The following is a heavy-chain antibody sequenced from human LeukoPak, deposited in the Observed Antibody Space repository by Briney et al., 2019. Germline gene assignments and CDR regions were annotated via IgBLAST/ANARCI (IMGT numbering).Heavy chain of an antibody. D-gene: IGHD5-18*01. Sequence: GESLRISCKASGYRFPSYWITWVRQMPGKGLEWMGGIDPIDSYTTYSPSFQGHVTISADKSIATVYLQWSSLKASDTAMYCCARARVDTAMADFDYWGQGTLVTVSS. CDR2: IDPIDSYT. CDR3: ARARVDTAMADFDY. V-gene: IGHV5-10-1*01. J-gene: IGHJ4*02. CDR1: GYRFPSYW.